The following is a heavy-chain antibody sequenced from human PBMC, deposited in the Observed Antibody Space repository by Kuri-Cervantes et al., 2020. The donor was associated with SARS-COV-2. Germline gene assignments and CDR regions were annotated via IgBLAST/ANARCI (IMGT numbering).Heavy chain of an antibody. CDR3: ARLNGLAVEGCYYYYGMDV. CDR2: IFYGGNT. D-gene: IGHD3-16*01. Sequence: ESLKISCTVSGGSISSYYWGWIRQPPGKGLEWIGSIFYGGNTYYNPSLQSRVTISVDTSKNQFSLKLSSVTAADTAVYYCARLNGLAVEGCYYYYGMDVWGQGTTVTVSS. J-gene: IGHJ6*02. V-gene: IGHV4-59*01. CDR1: GGSISSYY.